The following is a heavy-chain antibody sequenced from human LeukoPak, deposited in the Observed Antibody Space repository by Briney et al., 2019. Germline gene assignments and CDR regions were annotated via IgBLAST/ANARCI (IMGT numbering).Heavy chain of an antibody. J-gene: IGHJ4*02. V-gene: IGHV3-7*04. D-gene: IGHD2-15*01. CDR2: IKKDGREK. Sequence: PGGSLTLSCAASGFTFRDYWMRWVREAPGKGLEWVANIKKDGREKYYVDSVKGGFTISRDNAKNSLYLQMNSLRAEDSAVYYCARARYCSGGSCYFDYWGQGTLVTVS. CDR3: ARARYCSGGSCYFDY. CDR1: GFTFRDYW.